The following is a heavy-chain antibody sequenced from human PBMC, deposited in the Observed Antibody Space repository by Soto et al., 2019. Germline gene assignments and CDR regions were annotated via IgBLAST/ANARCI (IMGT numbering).Heavy chain of an antibody. CDR3: AKTRSVRGDLRYFDY. CDR2: IYHSGST. D-gene: IGHD3-10*01. J-gene: IGHJ4*02. CDR1: GGSISSSNW. Sequence: PSETLSLTCAVSGGSISSSNWWSWVRQPPGKGLDWIGEIYHSGSTNYNPSLKSRVTISVDKSKNQFSLKLSSVTAADTAVYYCAKTRSVRGDLRYFDYWGQGTLVTVSS. V-gene: IGHV4-4*02.